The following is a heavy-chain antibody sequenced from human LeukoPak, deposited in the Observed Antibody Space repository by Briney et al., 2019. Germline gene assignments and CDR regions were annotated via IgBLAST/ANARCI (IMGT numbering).Heavy chain of an antibody. D-gene: IGHD3-22*01. V-gene: IGHV1-69*05. J-gene: IGHJ4*02. CDR1: GGTFSSYA. Sequence: ASVKVSCKASGGTFSSYAISWVRQAPGQGLEWMGRIIPIFGTANYAQKFQGRVTMTRDTSISTAYMELSRLRSDDTAVYYCARDPPQTYYYDSSGYYLLLWGQGTLVTVSS. CDR2: IIPIFGTA. CDR3: ARDPPQTYYYDSSGYYLLL.